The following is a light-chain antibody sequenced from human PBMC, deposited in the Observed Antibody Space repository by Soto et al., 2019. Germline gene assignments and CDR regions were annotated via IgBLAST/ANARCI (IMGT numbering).Light chain of an antibody. CDR1: SGHSSYA. CDR2: LNSDGSH. Sequence: QSVLTQSPSASASLGASVKLTCTLSSGHSSYAIAWHQQQPEKGPRYLMNLNSDGSHSKGDGIPDRFSGSSSGAERYLTIPSLQSEDEADYYCQTWVAGIYVFGTGTKLTVL. V-gene: IGLV4-69*01. J-gene: IGLJ1*01. CDR3: QTWVAGIYV.